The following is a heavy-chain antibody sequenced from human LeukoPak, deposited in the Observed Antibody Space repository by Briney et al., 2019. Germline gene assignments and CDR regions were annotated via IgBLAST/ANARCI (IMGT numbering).Heavy chain of an antibody. CDR3: ARVGDMITFGGVIVEGYFDY. J-gene: IGHJ4*02. V-gene: IGHV6-1*01. CDR2: TYYRSKRNN. Sequence: SQTLSLTCAVSGDSVSSSSAAWHWIRQSPSRGLEWLGRTYYRSKRNNDYAGSVKGRITINADISKNQFSLQLNSVTPEDTAVYYCARVGDMITFGGVIVEGYFDYWGQGTLVTVSS. D-gene: IGHD3-16*02. CDR1: GDSVSSSSAA.